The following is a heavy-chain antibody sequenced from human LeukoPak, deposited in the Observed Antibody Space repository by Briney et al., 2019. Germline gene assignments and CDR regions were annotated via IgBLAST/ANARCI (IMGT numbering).Heavy chain of an antibody. CDR1: GYSISTGYY. Sequence: SETLSLTCTVSGYSISTGYYWGWIRQPPGKGLGWIATIYHSGSTYYNPSLQSRVTISVDTSKNQFSLNLTSVTAADTAVYYCAREGRFCISTSCSPPAFDIWGQGTMVTVSS. CDR3: AREGRFCISTSCSPPAFDI. CDR2: IYHSGST. D-gene: IGHD2-2*01. J-gene: IGHJ3*02. V-gene: IGHV4-38-2*02.